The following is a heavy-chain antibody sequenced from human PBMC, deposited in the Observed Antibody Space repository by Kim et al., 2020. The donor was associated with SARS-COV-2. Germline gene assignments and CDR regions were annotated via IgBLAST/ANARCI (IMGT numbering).Heavy chain of an antibody. Sequence: GGSLRLSCAASGFTFDDYAMHWVRQAPGKGLEWVSGISWNSGSIGYADSVKGRFTISRDNAKNSLYLQMNSLRAEDTALYYCAKDIAVGSYYDSSGRSPHGRYYYGMDVWGQGTTVTVSS. CDR1: GFTFDDYA. CDR2: ISWNSGSI. D-gene: IGHD3-22*01. V-gene: IGHV3-9*01. CDR3: AKDIAVGSYYDSSGRSPHGRYYYGMDV. J-gene: IGHJ6*02.